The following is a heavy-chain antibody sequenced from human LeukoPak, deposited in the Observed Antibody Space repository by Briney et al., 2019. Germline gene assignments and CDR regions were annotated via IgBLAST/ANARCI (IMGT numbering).Heavy chain of an antibody. CDR1: GFTFSNYA. CDR3: AREYDNDYYFDY. D-gene: IGHD3-22*01. Sequence: GGSLRLSCAASGFTFSNYAMYWVRQAPGKGLEWVAVISYDGSNKYYADSVKGRFTISRDNSKSTLYLQMNSLRAEDTAVYYCAREYDNDYYFDYWAREPWSPSPQ. J-gene: IGHJ4*02. V-gene: IGHV3-30-3*01. CDR2: ISYDGSNK.